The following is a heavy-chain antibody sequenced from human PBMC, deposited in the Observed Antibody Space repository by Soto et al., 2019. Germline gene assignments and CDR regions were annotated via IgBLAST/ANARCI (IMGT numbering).Heavy chain of an antibody. CDR2: ISYDGSNK. V-gene: IGHV3-30*18. CDR3: AKDTGPN. J-gene: IGHJ4*02. CDR1: GFTFSSYG. Sequence: PGGSLRLSCAASGFTFSSYGMHWVRQAPGKGLEWVAVISYDGSNKYYADSVKGRFTISRDNAKNSLYLQMNSLRAEDTAFYYCAKDTGPNWGQGTLVTVSS.